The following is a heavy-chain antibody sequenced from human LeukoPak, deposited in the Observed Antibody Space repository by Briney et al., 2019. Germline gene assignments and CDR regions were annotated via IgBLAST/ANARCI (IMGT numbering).Heavy chain of an antibody. CDR2: ISYDGSNK. D-gene: IGHD6-13*01. V-gene: IGHV3-30*19. CDR1: GFTFSSYG. CDR3: ARDQVPGGYSSSPGAFDI. J-gene: IGHJ3*02. Sequence: GGSLRLSCAASGFTFSSYGMHWVRQAPGKGLEWVAVISYDGSNKYYADSVKGRFTISRDNSKNTLYLQMNSLRAEDTAVYYCARDQVPGGYSSSPGAFDIWGQGTMVTVSS.